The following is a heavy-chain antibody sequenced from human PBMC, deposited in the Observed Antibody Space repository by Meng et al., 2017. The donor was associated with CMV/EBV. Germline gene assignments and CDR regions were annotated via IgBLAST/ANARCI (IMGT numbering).Heavy chain of an antibody. J-gene: IGHJ4*02. D-gene: IGHD3-16*01. CDR3: AGSRPGGGACDY. CDR1: VASIKNDN. CDR2: IQVIGHT. V-gene: IGHV4-4*07. Sequence: QVPVKESGHGLVKTSETLSRTCIVSVASIKNDNWNWVRQPAGQGLEWIGLIQVIGHTVYNPSLKSRVTVSLDASKSQFSLTLNSVTAADTATYYCAGSRPGGGACDYWGQGILVTVSS.